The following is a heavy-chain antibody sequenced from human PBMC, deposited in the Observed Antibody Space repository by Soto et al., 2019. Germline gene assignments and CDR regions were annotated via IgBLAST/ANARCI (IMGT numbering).Heavy chain of an antibody. CDR2: ISSTTNYI. CDR1: GFTFTRYS. J-gene: IGHJ4*02. V-gene: IGHV3-21*06. CDR3: ARESEDLTSNFDY. Sequence: GGPLRLSCTASGFTFTRYSMNWVRQAPGKGLEWVSSISSTTNYIYYGDSMKGRFTISRDNAKNSLYLEMNSLRAEDTAVYYCARESEDLTSNFDYWGQGTLVSVYS.